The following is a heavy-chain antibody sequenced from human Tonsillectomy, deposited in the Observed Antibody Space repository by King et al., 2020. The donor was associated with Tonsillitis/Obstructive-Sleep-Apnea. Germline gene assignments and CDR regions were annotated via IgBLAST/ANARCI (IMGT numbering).Heavy chain of an antibody. D-gene: IGHD3-10*01. CDR2: ISYDGSNK. CDR3: ARGRDGELGV. Sequence: VQLVESGGGVVQPGRSLRLSCAASGFTFSNSAMHWVRQAPGKGLEWVAVISYDGSNKYYADSVKGRFTISRDNSKNTLYLQMHSLRAEDTAVFYCARGRDGELGVWGQGTTVTVSS. J-gene: IGHJ6*02. V-gene: IGHV3-30*04. CDR1: GFTFSNSA.